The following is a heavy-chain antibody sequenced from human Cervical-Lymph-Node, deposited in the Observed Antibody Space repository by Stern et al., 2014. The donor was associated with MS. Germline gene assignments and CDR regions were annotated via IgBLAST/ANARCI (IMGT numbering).Heavy chain of an antibody. D-gene: IGHD1-26*01. V-gene: IGHV1-69*01. CDR1: GGTFSSYA. J-gene: IGHJ6*02. CDR3: ARGELKEGLVRGMDV. CDR2: VIPIFGTA. Sequence: VQLVESGAEVKKPGYSVTVSCTASGGTFSSYAISWVRHAPGQGLEWMGVVIPIFGTANYAQKFQGRVTITADESTSTAYMELSSLRSEDTAVYYCARGELKEGLVRGMDVWGQGTTVTVSS.